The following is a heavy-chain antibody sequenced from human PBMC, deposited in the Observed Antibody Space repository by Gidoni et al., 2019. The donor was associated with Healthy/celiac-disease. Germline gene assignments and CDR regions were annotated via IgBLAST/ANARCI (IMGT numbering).Heavy chain of an antibody. CDR2: IYPGDSDT. V-gene: IGHV5-51*01. J-gene: IGHJ6*02. D-gene: IGHD4-17*01. CDR1: GYSFPSYW. CDR3: ARHRGFYGDYVSGGMDV. Sequence: EVQLVQSGAEVKKPGESLKLSCKGSGYSFPSYWIGWVRQMPGKGLEWMGIIYPGDSDTRYSPSFQGQVTISADKSISTAYLQWSSLKASDTAMYYCARHRGFYGDYVSGGMDVWGQGTTVTVSS.